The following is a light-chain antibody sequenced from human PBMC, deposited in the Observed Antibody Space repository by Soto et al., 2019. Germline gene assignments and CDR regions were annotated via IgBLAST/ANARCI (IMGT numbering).Light chain of an antibody. CDR2: LERSGSY. Sequence: QSVLTQSSSASASLGSSVKVTCTLSSGHSSYIIAWHQQQPGKAPRYLMKLERSGSYNKGSGVPDRFSGSSSGADRYLTISNLQFEDEADYYCETWDSNTRVFGGGTKLTVL. J-gene: IGLJ3*02. CDR3: ETWDSNTRV. V-gene: IGLV4-60*02. CDR1: SGHSSYI.